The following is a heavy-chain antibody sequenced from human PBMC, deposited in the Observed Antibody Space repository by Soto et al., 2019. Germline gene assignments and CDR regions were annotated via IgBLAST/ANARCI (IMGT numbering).Heavy chain of an antibody. Sequence: QVQLVQSGAEVRKPGASVKVSCKASGYTFNRHYIQWVRQAPGQGLEWMGMIDPSGGDTNYAKKFEGRVTLTSDTSTSTVYMELSSLRSEDTAVYYCAKRRGVGLTRSSFDYWGPGTLVIVSS. CDR3: AKRRGVGLTRSSFDY. CDR2: IDPSGGDT. V-gene: IGHV1-46*02. J-gene: IGHJ4*02. CDR1: GYTFNRHY. D-gene: IGHD1-26*01.